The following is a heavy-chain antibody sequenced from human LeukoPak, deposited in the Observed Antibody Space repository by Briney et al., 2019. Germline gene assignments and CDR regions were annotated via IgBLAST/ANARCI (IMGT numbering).Heavy chain of an antibody. Sequence: SETLSLTCAVSGGSISSSNWWSWIRQPAGKGLEWIGHIYTSGSTNFNPSLKSRVTISVDTSKNQFSLKLSSVTAADTAVYYCARMVRRVVRLSIGRSSDYATGYYFDYWGQGTLVTVSS. D-gene: IGHD5-12*01. CDR2: IYTSGST. V-gene: IGHV4-61*09. J-gene: IGHJ4*02. CDR3: ARMVRRVVRLSIGRSSDYATGYYFDY. CDR1: GGSISSSNW.